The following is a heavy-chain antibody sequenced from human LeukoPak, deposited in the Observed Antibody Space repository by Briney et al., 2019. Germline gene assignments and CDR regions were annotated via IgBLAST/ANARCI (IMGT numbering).Heavy chain of an antibody. J-gene: IGHJ4*02. CDR2: IWYDGSNK. Sequence: PGGSLRLSCAASGFTFSRFGMHWVRQAPGKGLEWVAVIWYDGSNKYYADSVKGRFTISRDNSKNTLYLEMNSLRAEDTAVYYCARDYYYDSSGYWDYYFDYWGQGTLVCVSS. V-gene: IGHV3-33*01. CDR3: ARDYYYDSSGYWDYYFDY. CDR1: GFTFSRFG. D-gene: IGHD3-22*01.